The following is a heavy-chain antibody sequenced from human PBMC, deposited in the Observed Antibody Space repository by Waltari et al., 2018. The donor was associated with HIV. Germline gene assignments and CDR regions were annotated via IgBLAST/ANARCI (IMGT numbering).Heavy chain of an antibody. V-gene: IGHV3-48*03. CDR2: ISNSGSPI. CDR3: ARGWFDS. J-gene: IGHJ5*01. CDR1: GFRLSSSE. Sequence: EVQLVESGGGLVQPGGSLRLSCAASGFRLSSSEMNWVRQAPGKGLEWISYISNSGSPIYYAGSVRGRFTISRDSDKNSLFLQMNSLRVEDTAVYYCARGWFDSWGQGTMVTVSS.